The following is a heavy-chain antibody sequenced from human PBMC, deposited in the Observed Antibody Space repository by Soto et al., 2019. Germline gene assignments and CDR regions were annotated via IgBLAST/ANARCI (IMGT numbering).Heavy chain of an antibody. CDR1: GYTFTSYG. Sequence: ASVKVSCKASGYTFTSYGISWVRQAPGQGLEWMGWISAYNGNTNYAQKLQGRVTMTTDTSTSTAYMELRSLRSDDTAVYYCARDQVELGYCSGGSCYPFDYWGQGTLVTVSS. CDR3: ARDQVELGYCSGGSCYPFDY. D-gene: IGHD2-15*01. CDR2: ISAYNGNT. V-gene: IGHV1-18*01. J-gene: IGHJ4*02.